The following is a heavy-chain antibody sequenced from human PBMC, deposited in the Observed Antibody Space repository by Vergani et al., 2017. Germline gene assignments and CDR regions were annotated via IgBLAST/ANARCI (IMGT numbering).Heavy chain of an antibody. Sequence: VQLVESGGGLVQPGGSLRLSCAASGFTFSSYSMNWVRQAPGKGLEWVARTRNKANSYTTEYAASVKGRFIISRDDSQNSLYLQMNSLKTEDTAVYYCARGFGDFRSMDVWGKGTTVTVSS. CDR1: GFTFSSYS. D-gene: IGHD3-10*01. CDR3: ARGFGDFRSMDV. J-gene: IGHJ6*03. CDR2: TRNKANSYTT. V-gene: IGHV3-72*01.